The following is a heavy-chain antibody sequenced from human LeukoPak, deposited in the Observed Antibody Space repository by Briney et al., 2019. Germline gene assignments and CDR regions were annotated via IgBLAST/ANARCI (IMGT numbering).Heavy chain of an antibody. V-gene: IGHV4-34*01. CDR1: GGSFSGYY. CDR2: INHSGST. Sequence: SETLSLTCAVYGGSFSGYYWSWIRQPPGKGLEWIGEINHSGSTNYNPSLKSRVTISVDTSKNQFSLKLSSVTDADTAVYYCARGGSEAWDSNYFGYWGRGTLVTVSS. CDR3: ARGGSEAWDSNYFGY. J-gene: IGHJ4*02. D-gene: IGHD3-22*01.